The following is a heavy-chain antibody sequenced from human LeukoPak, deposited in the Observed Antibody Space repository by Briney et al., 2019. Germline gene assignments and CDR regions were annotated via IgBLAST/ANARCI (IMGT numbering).Heavy chain of an antibody. J-gene: IGHJ5*02. V-gene: IGHV4-31*03. CDR3: ARQGIFNWFDP. CDR2: IYYSGST. Sequence: AQTLSLTCTVSGGSISSGGYYWSWIRQHPGKGLEWIGYIYYSGSTYYKPSLKSRVTVSVDTSKNQFSLKLSSVTAADTAVYYCARQGIFNWFDPWGQGTLVTVSS. CDR1: GGSISSGGYY. D-gene: IGHD3-3*01.